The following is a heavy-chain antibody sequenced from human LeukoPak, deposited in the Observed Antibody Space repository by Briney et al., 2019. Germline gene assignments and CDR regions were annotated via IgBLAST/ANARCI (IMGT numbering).Heavy chain of an antibody. V-gene: IGHV4-59*01. CDR2: IYYSGST. D-gene: IGHD6-19*01. CDR3: AKTYSSGLYYGMDV. J-gene: IGHJ6*02. Sequence: SQTLSLTCTVAGGSISSYYWSWIRQPPGKGLEWIGYIYYSGSTNYNPSLKSRVTISVDTSKNQFSLKLSSVTAADTAVYYCAKTYSSGLYYGMDVWGQGTTVTVSS. CDR1: GGSISSYY.